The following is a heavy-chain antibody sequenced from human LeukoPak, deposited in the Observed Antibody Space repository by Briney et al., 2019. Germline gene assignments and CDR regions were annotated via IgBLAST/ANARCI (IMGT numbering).Heavy chain of an antibody. J-gene: IGHJ4*02. D-gene: IGHD3-10*01. CDR2: IYYSGST. CDR3: ASQHPGAY. CDR1: GGSISSSSYY. Sequence: SEALSLTCTVSGGSISSSSYYWGWIRQPPGKGLEWIGTIYYSGSTYYNASLKSPVTISGDTSKKQFSLKLSSVTAADTAVYYCASQHPGAYWGQGTLVTVSS. V-gene: IGHV4-39*01.